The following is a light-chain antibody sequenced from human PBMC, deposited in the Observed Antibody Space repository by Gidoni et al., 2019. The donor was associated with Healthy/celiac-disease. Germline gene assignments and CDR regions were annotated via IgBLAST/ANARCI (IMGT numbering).Light chain of an antibody. CDR1: QSISSW. CDR3: QQYNSYSRYT. V-gene: IGKV1-5*01. Sequence: DIQMTQSPSTLSASGGDRVTITCRASQSISSWLAWYQQKPGKAPKLLIYDASSLESGVPSRFSGSGSGTEFTLTISSLQPDDFATYYCQQYNSYSRYTFGQGTKLEIK. J-gene: IGKJ2*01. CDR2: DAS.